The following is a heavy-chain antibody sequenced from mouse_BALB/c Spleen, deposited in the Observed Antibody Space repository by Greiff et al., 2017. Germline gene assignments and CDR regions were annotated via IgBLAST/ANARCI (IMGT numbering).Heavy chain of an antibody. CDR3: AKPGDDYDKRYFDV. V-gene: IGHV2-3*01. D-gene: IGHD2-4*01. CDR2: IWGDGST. Sequence: VKVVESGPGLVAPSQSLSITCTVSGFSLTSYGVSWVRQPPGKGLEWLGVIWGDGSTNYHSALISRLSISKDNSKSQVFLKLNSLQTDDTATYYCAKPGDDYDKRYFDVWGAGTTVTVSS. CDR1: GFSLTSYG. J-gene: IGHJ1*01.